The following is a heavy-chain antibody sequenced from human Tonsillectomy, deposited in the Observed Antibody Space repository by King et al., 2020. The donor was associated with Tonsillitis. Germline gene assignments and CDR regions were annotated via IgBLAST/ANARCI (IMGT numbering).Heavy chain of an antibody. D-gene: IGHD7-27*01. CDR3: ARGVLGISGYYYYYGLDV. J-gene: IGHJ6*02. CDR2: IYYSGST. CDR1: GGSISSYY. Sequence: QLQESGPGLVKPSETLSLTCTVSGGSISSYYWSWIRQPPGKGLEWIGYIYYSGSTNYNPSLKSRATISLDTSENQFSLKLSSVTPADTAVYYCARGVLGISGYYYYYGLDVWGQGTTVTVSS. V-gene: IGHV4-59*01.